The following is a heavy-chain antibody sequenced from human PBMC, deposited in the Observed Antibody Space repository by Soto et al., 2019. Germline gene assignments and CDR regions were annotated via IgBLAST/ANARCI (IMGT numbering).Heavy chain of an antibody. V-gene: IGHV5-51*04. CDR1: GYSFTLYY. J-gene: IGHJ5*02. D-gene: IGHD6-19*01. CDR3: ASLQGGRVVA. Sequence: GVCLKISRNGSGYSFTLYYIGCVSQMPGKGLEWMGILYPDYSDTRYSPSLQGQLTISAHKPISTPHLPWSTLNASHTPIYYCASLQGGRVVAWGQGTLVTVSS. CDR2: LYPDYSDT.